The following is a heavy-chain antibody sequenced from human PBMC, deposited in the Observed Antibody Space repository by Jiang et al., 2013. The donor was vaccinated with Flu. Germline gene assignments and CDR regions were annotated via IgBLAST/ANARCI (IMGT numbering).Heavy chain of an antibody. Sequence: SVKVSCKASGYTFTSYAMNWVRQAPGQGLEWMGWINTNTGNPTYAQGFTGRFVFSLDTSVSTAYLQICSLKAEDTAVYYRATREGDYDQSYYYYYGMDVWGQGTTVTVSS. D-gene: IGHD4-17*01. CDR1: GYTFTSYA. CDR2: INTNTGNP. J-gene: IGHJ6*02. CDR3: ATREGDYDQSYYYYYGMDV. V-gene: IGHV7-4-1*01.